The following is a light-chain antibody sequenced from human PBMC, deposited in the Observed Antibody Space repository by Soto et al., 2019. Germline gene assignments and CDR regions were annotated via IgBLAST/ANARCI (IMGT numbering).Light chain of an antibody. Sequence: DIQMTQSPSSLSASVGDRVTITCRASQSISSYLNWYQQKPGKAPKLLIYAASSLQSGVPSRFSGSGSGTESTLIISSLQPEDFANYYCQQSYSTPPYTVGQGTKLEIK. V-gene: IGKV1-39*01. CDR3: QQSYSTPPYT. J-gene: IGKJ2*01. CDR1: QSISSY. CDR2: AAS.